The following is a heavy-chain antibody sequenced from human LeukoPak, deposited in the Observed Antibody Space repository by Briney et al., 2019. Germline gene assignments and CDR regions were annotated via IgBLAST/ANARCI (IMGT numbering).Heavy chain of an antibody. V-gene: IGHV3-30*04. Sequence: GRSLRLSCAASGFTFSSYAMHWVRQAPGKGLEWVAVISYDGSNKYYADSVKGRFTISRDNSKNTLYLQMNSLRAEDTAVYYCAREGQYSSGYGTDVWGQGTTVTVSS. J-gene: IGHJ6*02. D-gene: IGHD6-19*01. CDR1: GFTFSSYA. CDR3: AREGQYSSGYGTDV. CDR2: ISYDGSNK.